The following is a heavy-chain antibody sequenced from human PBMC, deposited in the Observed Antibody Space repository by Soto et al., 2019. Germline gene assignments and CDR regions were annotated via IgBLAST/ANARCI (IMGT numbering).Heavy chain of an antibody. Sequence: QVQLQESGPGLVKPSQTLSLTCTVSGSSISSGDYYWSWIRQPPGKGLEWIGYIYYSGSTYYNPSLKSRVTISVDTSKNQFPLKLSSVPAADTAVYYCARQPPLYGDPRYFDLWGRGTLVTVSS. CDR3: ARQPPLYGDPRYFDL. J-gene: IGHJ2*01. CDR2: IYYSGST. V-gene: IGHV4-30-4*01. D-gene: IGHD4-17*01. CDR1: GSSISSGDYY.